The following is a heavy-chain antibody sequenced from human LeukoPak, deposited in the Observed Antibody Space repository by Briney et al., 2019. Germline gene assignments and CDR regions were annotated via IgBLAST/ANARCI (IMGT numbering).Heavy chain of an antibody. J-gene: IGHJ6*03. Sequence: PGGSLRLSCAASGFTFSSYSMNWVRQAPGKGLEWVSSISSSSSYIYYADSVKGRFTISRDNAKNSLYLQMNSLRAEDTAVYYCARSAYSSSWYAGDLYMDVWGKGTTVTISS. CDR2: ISSSSSYI. D-gene: IGHD6-13*01. CDR1: GFTFSSYS. CDR3: ARSAYSSSWYAGDLYMDV. V-gene: IGHV3-21*01.